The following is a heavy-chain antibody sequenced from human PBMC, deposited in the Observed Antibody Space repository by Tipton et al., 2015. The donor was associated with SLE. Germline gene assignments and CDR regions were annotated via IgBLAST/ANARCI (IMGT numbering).Heavy chain of an antibody. CDR1: NGSITSLYDY. Sequence: PGLVKPSETLSLTCTVSNGSITSLYDYWGWVRQPPGKGLEWLGSVFYGGRYYYNASLRSRVTISVDTVKTQVSLRLTSVTAVDTALYYCARTFYGGGDAFDVWGQGTKVSVSS. J-gene: IGHJ3*01. D-gene: IGHD4-23*01. V-gene: IGHV4-39*07. CDR2: VFYGGRY. CDR3: ARTFYGGGDAFDV.